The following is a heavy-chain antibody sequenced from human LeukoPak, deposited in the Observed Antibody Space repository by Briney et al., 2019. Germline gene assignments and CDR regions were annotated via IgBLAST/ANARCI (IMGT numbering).Heavy chain of an antibody. J-gene: IGHJ4*02. CDR3: ASQPRWLFLDTDY. CDR2: TNHSGST. D-gene: IGHD3-22*01. V-gene: IGHV4-34*01. Sequence: SETLSLTCAVYGGSFSGYYWSWIRQPPGKGLEWIGETNHSGSTNYNPSLKSRVTISVDTSKNQFSLKLSSVTAADTAVYHCASQPRWLFLDTDYWGQGTLVTVSS. CDR1: GGSFSGYY.